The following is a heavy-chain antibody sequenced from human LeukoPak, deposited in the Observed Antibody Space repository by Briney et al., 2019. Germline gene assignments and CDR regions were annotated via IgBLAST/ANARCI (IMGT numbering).Heavy chain of an antibody. J-gene: IGHJ6*02. D-gene: IGHD4-17*01. Sequence: GGSLRLSCAASGFTFRSYAMYWVRQAPGKGLEYVSAITSNGGSTYYANSVKGRFTISRDNSKNTLYLQMGSLGAEDMAVYYCARGNSVTYHFYGLDVWGQGTTVTVSS. V-gene: IGHV3-64*01. CDR3: ARGNSVTYHFYGLDV. CDR2: ITSNGGST. CDR1: GFTFRSYA.